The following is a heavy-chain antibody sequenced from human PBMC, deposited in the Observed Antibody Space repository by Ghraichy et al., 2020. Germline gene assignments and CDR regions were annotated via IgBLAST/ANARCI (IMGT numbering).Heavy chain of an antibody. V-gene: IGHV4-39*01. CDR3: TYGGNSGLDY. J-gene: IGHJ4*02. Sequence: SETLSLTCTVSGGSISSSSYYWGWIRQPPGKGLEWIGSIYYSGSTYYNPSLKSRVTISVDTSKNQFSLKLSSVTAADTAVYYCTYGGNSGLDYWGQGTLVTVAS. CDR1: GGSISSSSYY. D-gene: IGHD4-23*01. CDR2: IYYSGST.